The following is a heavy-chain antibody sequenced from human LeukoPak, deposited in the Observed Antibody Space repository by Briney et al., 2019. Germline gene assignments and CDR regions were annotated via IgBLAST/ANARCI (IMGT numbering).Heavy chain of an antibody. CDR2: SNSDGSHS. Sequence: GGSLRLSCAASGFTFSSYWMHWVRQAPGKGLVWVSRSNSDGSHSSYADSVKGRFTMSRDNAKNTLYLQMNSLRAEVTAVYYCARELGTTFDHWGQGTLVTVSS. CDR3: ARELGTTFDH. V-gene: IGHV3-74*01. J-gene: IGHJ4*02. CDR1: GFTFSSYW. D-gene: IGHD1-7*01.